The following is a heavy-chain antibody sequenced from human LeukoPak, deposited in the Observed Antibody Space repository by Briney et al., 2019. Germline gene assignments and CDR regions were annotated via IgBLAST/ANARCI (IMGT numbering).Heavy chain of an antibody. Sequence: ASVKVSCKTSGYPFSDYYIHWIRQASGQGPESMGWINPKNGDTKYAQRSQGRLTIGMDTSIGTVCMELSSLRYDDTAVYYCARLSVLWGQGTLVTVSS. CDR2: INPKNGDT. CDR3: ARLSVL. D-gene: IGHD3-16*02. J-gene: IGHJ4*02. CDR1: GYPFSDYY. V-gene: IGHV1-2*02.